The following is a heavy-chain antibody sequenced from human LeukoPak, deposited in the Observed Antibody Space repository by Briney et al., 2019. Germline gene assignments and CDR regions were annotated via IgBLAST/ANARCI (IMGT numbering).Heavy chain of an antibody. D-gene: IGHD6-19*01. CDR1: GYTFTGYY. J-gene: IGHJ4*02. Sequence: ASVKVSCKASGYTFTGYYMHWVRQAPGQGLEWMGRINPNSGGTNYAQKFQGRVTMTRDTSINTAYMELSRLRSDDTAVYCCARDLSGWFGDFDYWGQGTLVTVSS. CDR2: INPNSGGT. V-gene: IGHV1-2*06. CDR3: ARDLSGWFGDFDY.